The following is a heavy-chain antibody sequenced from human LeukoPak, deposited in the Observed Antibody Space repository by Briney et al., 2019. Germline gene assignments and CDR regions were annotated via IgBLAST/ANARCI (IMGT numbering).Heavy chain of an antibody. Sequence: SVTVSCKASGGTFSSYAISWVRQAPGQGLEWMGGIIPIFGTANYAQKFQGRVTITTDESTSTAYMELSSLRSEDMAVYYCAKHGYYYYYMDVWGKGTTVTVSS. CDR1: GGTFSSYA. CDR2: IIPIFGTA. CDR3: AKHGYYYYYMDV. J-gene: IGHJ6*03. V-gene: IGHV1-69*05.